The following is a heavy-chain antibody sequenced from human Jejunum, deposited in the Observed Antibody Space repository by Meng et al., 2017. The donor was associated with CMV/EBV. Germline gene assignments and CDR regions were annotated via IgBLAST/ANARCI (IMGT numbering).Heavy chain of an antibody. CDR1: Y. V-gene: IGHV4-39*07. Sequence: YWGWIRQPPGKGLEWIGTIYYSGSTSYNPSLKSRLSMSVDTSRNQFSLRLSSVTAADTAVYYCARDSPTAGFYYSGGYSRGYFDYWGQGMRVTVSS. CDR2: IYYSGST. D-gene: IGHD3-22*01. CDR3: ARDSPTAGFYYSGGYSRGYFDY. J-gene: IGHJ4*02.